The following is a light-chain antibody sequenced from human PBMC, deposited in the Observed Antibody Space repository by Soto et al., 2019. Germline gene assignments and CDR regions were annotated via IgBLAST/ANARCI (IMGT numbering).Light chain of an antibody. CDR1: QSVRSN. CDR3: QQYNDWPQLT. CDR2: GAS. Sequence: EIVMTQSPATLSVSPGERATLSCRASQSVRSNLAWYQQKPGQAPRLLIYGASTRATGIPARFSGSGSGTEFTLTISSLQSEDLVVYYCQQYNDWPQLTFGGGTKVEIK. V-gene: IGKV3-15*01. J-gene: IGKJ4*01.